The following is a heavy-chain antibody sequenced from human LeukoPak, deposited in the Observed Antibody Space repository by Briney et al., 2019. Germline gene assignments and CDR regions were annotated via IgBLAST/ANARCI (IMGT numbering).Heavy chain of an antibody. D-gene: IGHD3-22*01. CDR3: ARERNYYDSSGHNWFDP. CDR1: GGSISSSFYY. CDR2: IYYSGST. J-gene: IGHJ5*02. V-gene: IGHV4-39*07. Sequence: SETLSLTCTVSGGSISSSFYYWGWIRQPPGKGLEWIGSIYYSGSTCYNPSLKSRVTISVDTSKNQFSLKLSSVTAADTAVYYCARERNYYDSSGHNWFDPWGQGTLVTVSS.